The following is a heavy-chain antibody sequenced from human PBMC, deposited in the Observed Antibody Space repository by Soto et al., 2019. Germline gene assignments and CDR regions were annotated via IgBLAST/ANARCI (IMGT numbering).Heavy chain of an antibody. J-gene: IGHJ3*01. Sequence: QLHQQQWGAGLLKPSETLSLTCAVYGGSFSGYFWNWIRQTPGKGLEWIGKVNHNGRNNYNPSLKSRGPLSLELAKNQIRLELTSVTAADPGVYYFSRGGSSGWVVAFDFWGPGGIVTVSS. CDR3: SRGGSSGWVVAFDF. CDR1: GGSFSGYF. CDR2: VNHNGRN. D-gene: IGHD6-19*01. V-gene: IGHV4-34*02.